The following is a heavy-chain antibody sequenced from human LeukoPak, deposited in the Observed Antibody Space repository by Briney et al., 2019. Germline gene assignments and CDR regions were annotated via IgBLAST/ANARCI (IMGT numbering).Heavy chain of an antibody. CDR1: GFTLSSYS. J-gene: IGHJ3*02. Sequence: GSLRLSCAASGFTLSSYSMNWVRQAPGKGLEWVSSISSSSSYIYYADSVKGRFTISRDNAKNSLYLQMNSLRAEDTAIYYCVRDTEYYYDTSSPPPIWGQGTMVTVSS. CDR2: ISSSSSYI. V-gene: IGHV3-21*06. D-gene: IGHD3-22*01. CDR3: VRDTEYYYDTSSPPPI.